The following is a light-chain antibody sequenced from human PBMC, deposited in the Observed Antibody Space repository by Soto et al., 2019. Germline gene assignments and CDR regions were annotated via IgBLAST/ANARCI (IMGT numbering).Light chain of an antibody. Sequence: QSALTQPASVSGSPGQSIAISCTGTSSDVGGYNYVSWYQQHPGKPPKLLIYDVSNRPSGVSNRFSGSKSGDTASLTISGLQAEDEADYYCSSYTGTGRDARVLGGGTKVTVL. CDR2: DVS. V-gene: IGLV2-14*03. CDR3: SSYTGTGRDARV. CDR1: SSDVGGYNY. J-gene: IGLJ3*02.